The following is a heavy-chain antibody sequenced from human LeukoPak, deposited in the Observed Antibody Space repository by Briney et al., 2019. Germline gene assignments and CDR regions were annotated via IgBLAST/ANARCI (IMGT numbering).Heavy chain of an antibody. J-gene: IGHJ3*02. CDR1: GYTFTSYG. CDR2: ISAYNGNT. V-gene: IGHV1-18*01. CDR3: ATRDGYPAPGAFDI. D-gene: IGHD5-24*01. Sequence: ASVKVSCKASGYTFTSYGISWVRQAPGQGLEWMGWISAYNGNTNYAQKLQGRVTMTTDTSTSTAYMELRSLRSDDTAVYYCATRDGYPAPGAFDIWGQGTMVAVSS.